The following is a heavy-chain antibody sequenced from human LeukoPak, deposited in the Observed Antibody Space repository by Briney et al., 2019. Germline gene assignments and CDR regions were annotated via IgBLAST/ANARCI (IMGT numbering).Heavy chain of an antibody. D-gene: IGHD3-10*01. Sequence: GGSLRLSCAASGFTVSSNYMSWVRQAPGKGLEWVSAIYSGGSTYYADSVKGRFTISRDNSKNTLYPQMNSLRAEDTAVYYCSGAGSRYYYGSGSFPIDYWGQGTLVTVSS. CDR3: SGAGSRYYYGSGSFPIDY. CDR1: GFTVSSNY. J-gene: IGHJ4*02. CDR2: IYSGGST. V-gene: IGHV3-53*01.